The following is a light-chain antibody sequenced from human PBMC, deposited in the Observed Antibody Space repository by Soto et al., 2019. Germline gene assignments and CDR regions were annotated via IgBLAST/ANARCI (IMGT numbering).Light chain of an antibody. V-gene: IGKV3-11*01. CDR1: QSVDRY. CDR2: DAS. J-gene: IGKJ2*01. CDR3: QQYNNWPPVYT. Sequence: ETVLTQSPATLSLSPGERATLSCRASQSVDRYLSWYQQKPGQAPRLLIYDASNRAIGIPARFSGSGFGTDFTLTISSLEPEDFAVYYCQQYNNWPPVYTFGQGTKLEIK.